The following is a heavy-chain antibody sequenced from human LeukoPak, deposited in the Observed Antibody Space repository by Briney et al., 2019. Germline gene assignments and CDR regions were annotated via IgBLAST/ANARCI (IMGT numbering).Heavy chain of an antibody. J-gene: IGHJ4*02. V-gene: IGHV3-23*01. Sequence: GGSPRLSCAASGFTFSSYAMSWVRQAPGKGLEWVSAIGGSNGITFYVGSVKGRFTISRDNSKDTLYLQMNSLRAEDTAVYYCARNENSGWGYFDYWGQGTLVTVSS. CDR1: GFTFSSYA. CDR3: ARNENSGWGYFDY. D-gene: IGHD5-12*01. CDR2: IGGSNGIT.